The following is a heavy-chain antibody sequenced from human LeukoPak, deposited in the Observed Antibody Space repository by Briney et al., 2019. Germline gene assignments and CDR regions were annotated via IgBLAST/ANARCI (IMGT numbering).Heavy chain of an antibody. J-gene: IGHJ3*01. V-gene: IGHV3-23*01. D-gene: IGHD4-17*01. CDR2: ISSAGA. CDR3: ARDPNGDYVGAFDF. CDR1: GFIFSNYA. Sequence: GGSLRLSCVGSGFIFSNYALIWVRQAPGKGLEWVSAISSAGAYCADSVRGRFIMSRDNSKNTLYLQMNSLRDEDTAIYYCARDPNGDYVGAFDFWGQGTMVTVSS.